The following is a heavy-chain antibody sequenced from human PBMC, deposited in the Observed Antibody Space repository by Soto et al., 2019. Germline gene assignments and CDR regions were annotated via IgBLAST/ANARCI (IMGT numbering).Heavy chain of an antibody. CDR2: IGPESGAT. Sequence: GASVKVSCKASGYTFTGHYIHWVRQAPEQGPEWMGEIGPESGATRYAQKFHGRVTMTRDTSITTVYMELKNLSPDDTAVYYCGRGRRGQRVVFYCGQGPPVTVSS. J-gene: IGHJ4*02. V-gene: IGHV1-2*02. D-gene: IGHD3-16*01. CDR3: GRGRRGQRVVFY. CDR1: GYTFTGHY.